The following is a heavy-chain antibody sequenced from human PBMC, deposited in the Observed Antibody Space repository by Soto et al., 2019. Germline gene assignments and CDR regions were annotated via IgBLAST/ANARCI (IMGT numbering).Heavy chain of an antibody. V-gene: IGHV1-69*13. CDR3: ARGGITMIVVVINSMIDWFDH. D-gene: IGHD3-22*01. Sequence: ASVKVSCKASGGTFSSYAISWVRQAPGQGLEWMGGIIPIFGTANYAQKFQGRVTITADESTSTAYMELSSLRSEDTAVYYCARGGITMIVVVINSMIDWFDHWGQGTLVTVSS. CDR1: GGTFSSYA. J-gene: IGHJ5*02. CDR2: IIPIFGTA.